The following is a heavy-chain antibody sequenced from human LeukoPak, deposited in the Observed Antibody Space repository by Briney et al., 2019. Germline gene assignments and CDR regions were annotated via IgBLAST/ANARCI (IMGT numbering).Heavy chain of an antibody. Sequence: GGSLRLSCAASGFTFSSYAMSWVRQARGKGLEWVSAISGSGGSTYYADSVKGRFTISRDNSKNTLYLQMNSLRAEDTAVYYCAKIGADSSGYPTTFDYWGQGTLVTVSS. CDR3: AKIGADSSGYPTTFDY. D-gene: IGHD3-22*01. J-gene: IGHJ4*02. CDR2: ISGSGGST. V-gene: IGHV3-23*01. CDR1: GFTFSSYA.